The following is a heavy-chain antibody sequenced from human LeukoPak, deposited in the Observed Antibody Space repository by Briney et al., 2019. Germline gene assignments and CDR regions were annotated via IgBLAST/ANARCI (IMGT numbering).Heavy chain of an antibody. J-gene: IGHJ4*02. CDR3: AAFGAQLHYDSSGYYYSEVSDVSHGGENFDY. CDR2: INHSGST. D-gene: IGHD3-22*01. CDR1: GGSFSGYY. V-gene: IGHV4-34*01. Sequence: KPSETLSLTCAVYGGSFSGYYWSWIRQPPGKGLEWIGEINHSGSTNYNPSLKSRVTISVDTSKNQFSLKLSSVTAADPAVYCCAAFGAQLHYDSSGYYYSEVSDVSHGGENFDYWGQGTLVTVSS.